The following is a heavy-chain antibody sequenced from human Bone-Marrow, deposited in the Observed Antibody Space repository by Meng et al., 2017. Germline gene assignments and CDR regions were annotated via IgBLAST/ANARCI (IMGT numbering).Heavy chain of an antibody. CDR2: ISSMGSTI. J-gene: IGHJ3*02. CDR3: ARARSGSYYPHDAFDI. CDR1: GFTFSSYE. Sequence: GGSLRLSCAASGFTFSSYEMNWVRQAPGKGLEWVSYISSMGSTIYYADSVKGRFTISRDNAKNSLYLQMNSLRAEDTAVYYCARARSGSYYPHDAFDIWGQGTMVTVSS. D-gene: IGHD1-26*01. V-gene: IGHV3-48*03.